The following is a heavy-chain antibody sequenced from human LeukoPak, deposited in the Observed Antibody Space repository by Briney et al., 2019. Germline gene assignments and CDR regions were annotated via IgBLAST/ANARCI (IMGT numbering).Heavy chain of an antibody. J-gene: IGHJ4*02. CDR2: IIPIFGTA. Sequence: SVKVSCKASGGTFSSYAISWVRQALGQGLEWMGGIIPIFGTANYAQKFQGRVTITADESTSTAYMELSSLRSEDTAVYYCARDIADSGSPFDYWGQGTLVTVSS. CDR1: GGTFSSYA. D-gene: IGHD3-10*01. V-gene: IGHV1-69*13. CDR3: ARDIADSGSPFDY.